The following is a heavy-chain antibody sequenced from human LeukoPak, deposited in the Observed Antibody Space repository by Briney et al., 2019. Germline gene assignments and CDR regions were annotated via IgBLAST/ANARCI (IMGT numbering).Heavy chain of an antibody. CDR2: IIPIFGTA. D-gene: IGHD6-13*01. CDR3: ARDVTGSAWYWEIDY. J-gene: IGHJ4*02. CDR1: GYTFTGYY. Sequence: GASVKVSCKASGYTFTGYYMHWVRQAPGQGLEWMGGIIPIFGTANYAQKFQGRVIMTTDTSTNTVYMELRSLRSDDTATYYCARDVTGSAWYWEIDYWGQGTQVTVSS. V-gene: IGHV1-2*02.